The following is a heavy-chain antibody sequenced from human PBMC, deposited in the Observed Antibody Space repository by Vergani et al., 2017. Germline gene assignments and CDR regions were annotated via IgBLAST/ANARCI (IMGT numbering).Heavy chain of an antibody. J-gene: IGHJ6*03. V-gene: IGHV6-1*01. CDR2: TYYRSKWYN. CDR1: GDSVSSNSAA. CDR3: ARDTTYNPLYYYYYMDV. D-gene: IGHD1-14*01. Sequence: QVQLQQSGPGLVKPSQTLSLTCAISGDSVSSNSAAWNWIRQSPSRGLEWLGRTYYRSKWYNDYAVSVKSRIPINPDTSKNQFSLQLNSVTPADTAVYYCARDTTYNPLYYYYYMDVWGKGTTVTVSS.